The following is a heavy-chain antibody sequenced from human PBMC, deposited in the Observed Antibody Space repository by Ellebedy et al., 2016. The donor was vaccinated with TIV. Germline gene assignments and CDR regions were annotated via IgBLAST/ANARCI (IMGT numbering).Heavy chain of an antibody. J-gene: IGHJ6*02. CDR3: ARVAGVSIKSYGMDV. CDR1: GGSFSGYY. CDR2: INHSGST. Sequence: SETLSLTCAVYGGSFSGYYWSWIRQPPGKGLEWIGEINHSGSTNYNPSLKSRVTVSVDTSKNQFSLKLSSVTAADTAVYYCARVAGVSIKSYGMDVWGQGTTVTVSS. V-gene: IGHV4-34*01. D-gene: IGHD3-10*01.